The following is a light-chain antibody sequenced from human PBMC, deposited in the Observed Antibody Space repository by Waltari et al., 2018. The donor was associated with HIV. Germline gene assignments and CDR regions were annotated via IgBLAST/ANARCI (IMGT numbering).Light chain of an antibody. V-gene: IGKV3-15*01. J-gene: IGKJ2*01. CDR3: QQYNNWPLS. CDR2: GAS. Sequence: EIVMTQSPATLSVSPGERATLSCRASQSFSSDLAWYQHKPGQAPRLLIYGASTRAAGIPARFSGSGSGTEFTLTISSLQSEDFAVYYCQQYNNWPLSFGQRTKLEIK. CDR1: QSFSSD.